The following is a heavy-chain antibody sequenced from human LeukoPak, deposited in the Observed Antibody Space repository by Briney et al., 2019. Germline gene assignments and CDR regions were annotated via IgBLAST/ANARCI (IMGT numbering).Heavy chain of an antibody. D-gene: IGHD6-13*01. V-gene: IGHV3-21*01. CDR2: ISSSSSYI. CDR1: GFTFSSCS. J-gene: IGHJ6*02. Sequence: GGSLRLSCAASGFTFSSCSMNWVRQAPGKGLEWVSSISSSSSYIYYADSVKGRFTISRDNAKNSLYLQMNSLRAEDTAVYYCARDQQQLVKLMENGMDVWGQGTTVTVSS. CDR3: ARDQQQLVKLMENGMDV.